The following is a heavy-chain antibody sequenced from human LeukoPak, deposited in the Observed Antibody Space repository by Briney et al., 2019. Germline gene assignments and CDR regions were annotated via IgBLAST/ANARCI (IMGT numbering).Heavy chain of an antibody. V-gene: IGHV3-23*01. CDR3: AKGSGSGWYGWFAP. J-gene: IGHJ5*02. CDR1: GFTFSNYA. CDR2: LDASGGAT. D-gene: IGHD6-19*01. Sequence: GGSLRLSCAASGFTFSNYAMSWVRQAPGKGLEWVSSLDASGGATYYADSVKGRFTISRDNSKNTFYLQMNSLRAEDTAVYSCAKGSGSGWYGWFAPWGQGTLVTVSS.